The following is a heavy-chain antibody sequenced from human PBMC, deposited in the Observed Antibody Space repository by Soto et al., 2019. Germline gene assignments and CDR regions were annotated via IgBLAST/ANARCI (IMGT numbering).Heavy chain of an antibody. CDR1: GYSFSNYW. J-gene: IGHJ6*02. Sequence: GDSLKISCKGSGYSFSNYWIGWVRQMSGKGLEWMAITFPGNSETRYSPSFQGHVTISVDRSISTAYLQWSSPKASDTALYYCARSRYYDTTGYYPFYYYYYGMDVWGQGTTVTVSS. D-gene: IGHD3-22*01. V-gene: IGHV5-51*01. CDR2: TFPGNSET. CDR3: ARSRYYDTTGYYPFYYYYYGMDV.